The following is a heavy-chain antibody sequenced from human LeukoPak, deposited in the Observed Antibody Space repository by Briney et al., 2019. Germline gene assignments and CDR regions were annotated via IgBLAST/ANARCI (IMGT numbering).Heavy chain of an antibody. D-gene: IGHD6-13*01. CDR2: INHSGST. CDR1: GGSFSGYY. Sequence: SETLSLTCAVYGGSFSGYYWSWIRQPPGKGLEWIGEINHSGSTNYNPSLKSRVTISVDTSKNQFSLKLSSVTAADTAVYYCARPSRYSSSWYSGHWFDPWGQGTLVTVSS. CDR3: ARPSRYSSSWYSGHWFDP. V-gene: IGHV4-34*01. J-gene: IGHJ5*02.